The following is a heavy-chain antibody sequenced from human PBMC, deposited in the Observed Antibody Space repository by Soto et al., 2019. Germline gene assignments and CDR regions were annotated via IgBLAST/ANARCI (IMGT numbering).Heavy chain of an antibody. J-gene: IGHJ3*02. D-gene: IGHD3-3*01. CDR2: IIPMIGAT. Sequence: QVQLVQSGSEVKKPGSSVKVSCKASGGTFSDFTLSWLRQAPGRGLEWMGGIIPMIGATNNAQKLKGRLTITADKSTGTVYMELNSLRSDYTAVYYCARYWSAGTLYGAFDIWGQATEVTVSP. CDR1: GGTFSDFT. CDR3: ARYWSAGTLYGAFDI. V-gene: IGHV1-69*06.